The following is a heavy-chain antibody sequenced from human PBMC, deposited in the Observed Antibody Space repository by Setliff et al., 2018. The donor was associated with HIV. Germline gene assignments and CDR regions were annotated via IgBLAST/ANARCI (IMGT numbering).Heavy chain of an antibody. CDR3: ASGGPLGWVRGVSNWFDP. CDR1: GGSISSYY. J-gene: IGHJ5*02. D-gene: IGHD3-10*01. V-gene: IGHV4-4*07. CDR2: IYTSGST. Sequence: PSETLSLTCTVSGGSISSYYWSWIRQPAGKGLEWIGRIYTSGSTNYNPSLKSRVTMSVDTSKNQFSLKLSSVTAADTAVYYCASGGPLGWVRGVSNWFDPWVPRLSWSPSPQ.